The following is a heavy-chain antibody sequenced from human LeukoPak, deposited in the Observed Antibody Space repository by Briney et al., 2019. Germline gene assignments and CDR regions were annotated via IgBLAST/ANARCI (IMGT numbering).Heavy chain of an antibody. V-gene: IGHV1-2*06. CDR3: ARTYRYSTLYYFDY. J-gene: IGHJ4*02. Sequence: GASVKVSCKASGYTFTCYYMHWVRQAPGQGLEWMGRINPNSGGTNYAQKFQGRVTMTRDTSISTAYMELSRLRSDDTAVYYCARTYRYSTLYYFDYWGQGTLVTVSS. CDR1: GYTFTCYY. D-gene: IGHD6-13*01. CDR2: INPNSGGT.